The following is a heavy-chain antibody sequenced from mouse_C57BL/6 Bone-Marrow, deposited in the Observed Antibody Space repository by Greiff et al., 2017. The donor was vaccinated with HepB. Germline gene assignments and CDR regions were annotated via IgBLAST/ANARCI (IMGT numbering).Heavy chain of an antibody. D-gene: IGHD2-1*01. J-gene: IGHJ4*01. V-gene: IGHV1-15*01. CDR3: TRLVTTLYYYAMDY. CDR2: IDPETGGT. CDR1: GYTFTDYE. Sequence: QVQLKQSGAELVRPGASVTLSCKASGYTFTDYEMHWVKQTPVHGLEWIGAIDPETGGTAYNQKFKGKAILTADKSSSTAYMERRSLTSEDSAVYYCTRLVTTLYYYAMDYWGQGTSVTVSS.